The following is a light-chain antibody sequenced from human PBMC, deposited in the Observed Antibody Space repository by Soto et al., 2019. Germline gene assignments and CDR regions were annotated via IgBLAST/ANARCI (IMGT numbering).Light chain of an antibody. Sequence: EIVMTQSTVTLSVSPGERATLSCRASQSVSYNLAWYQQKPGQAPRLLIYGAFTRATGIPARFTGSGSGTEFILTISSLQSEDFVVYYCQQRSNWPITFGQGTRLEIK. CDR3: QQRSNWPIT. CDR2: GAF. V-gene: IGKV3-15*01. J-gene: IGKJ5*01. CDR1: QSVSYN.